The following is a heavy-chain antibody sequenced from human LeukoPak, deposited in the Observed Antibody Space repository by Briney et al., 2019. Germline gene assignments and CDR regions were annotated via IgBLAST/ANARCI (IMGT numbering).Heavy chain of an antibody. V-gene: IGHV3-30*04. CDR2: ISYDGSNK. Sequence: GGSLRLSCAASGFTFSSYAMHWVRQAPGKGLEWVAVISYDGSNKYYADSVKGRFTIPRDNSKNTLYLQMNSLRAEDTAVYYCARDWTQYYDFWSAPEPYFDYWGQGTLVTVSS. D-gene: IGHD3-3*01. CDR1: GFTFSSYA. J-gene: IGHJ4*02. CDR3: ARDWTQYYDFWSAPEPYFDY.